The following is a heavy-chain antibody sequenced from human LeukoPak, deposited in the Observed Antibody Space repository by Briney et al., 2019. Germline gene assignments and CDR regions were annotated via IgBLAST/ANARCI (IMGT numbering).Heavy chain of an antibody. J-gene: IGHJ6*02. CDR3: ARAQYSSSSFHYYYGMDV. D-gene: IGHD6-6*01. Sequence: GSSVKVSCKASGGTFSSYALTWVRQAPGQGLEWMGGIIPIFGTANYAQKLQGRVTIIADQSTSTVYMELSSLRSEDTAVYYCARAQYSSSSFHYYYGMDVWGQGTTVTVSS. CDR1: GGTFSSYA. V-gene: IGHV1-69*01. CDR2: IIPIFGTA.